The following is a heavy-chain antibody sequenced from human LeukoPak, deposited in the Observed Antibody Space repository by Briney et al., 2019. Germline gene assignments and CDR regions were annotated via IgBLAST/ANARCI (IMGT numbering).Heavy chain of an antibody. Sequence: ASVKVSCKASGYSFTGYYMHWVRQAPGQGLEWMGWINPNSGGTKIAQRFQGRVTMTRDTSISTAYMEVSRLRSDDTAVYNCARGQQWLEAFDYWGQGTLVTVSS. CDR1: GYSFTGYY. V-gene: IGHV1-2*02. J-gene: IGHJ4*02. D-gene: IGHD6-19*01. CDR3: ARGQQWLEAFDY. CDR2: INPNSGGT.